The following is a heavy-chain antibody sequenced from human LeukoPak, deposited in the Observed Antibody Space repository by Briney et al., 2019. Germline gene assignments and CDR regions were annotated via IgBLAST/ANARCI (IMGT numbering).Heavy chain of an antibody. Sequence: QPGGSLRVSCAASGFTFSTYAMSWVRQAPGKGLEWVSAISGSGGSTYYADSVKGRFTISRDNSKNTLYLQMNSLRAEDTAVYYCAKEGYRYGYAIVYWGQGTLVTVSS. D-gene: IGHD5-18*01. CDR3: AKEGYRYGYAIVY. CDR2: ISGSGGST. J-gene: IGHJ4*02. V-gene: IGHV3-23*01. CDR1: GFTFSTYA.